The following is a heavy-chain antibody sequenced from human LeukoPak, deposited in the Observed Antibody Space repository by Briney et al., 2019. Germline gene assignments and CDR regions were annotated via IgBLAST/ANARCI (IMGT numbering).Heavy chain of an antibody. CDR3: ARGPPIAAAGYFDY. CDR1: GFPFSSYG. V-gene: IGHV3-48*04. Sequence: GGSLRLSCAASGFPFSSYGMNWVRQAPGKGLEWVSYISSTSSTIYYADSVKCRFTISRDNSKNSLYLQMNSLRAEDTAVYYCARGPPIAAAGYFDYWGQGTLVTVSS. CDR2: ISSTSSTI. D-gene: IGHD6-13*01. J-gene: IGHJ4*02.